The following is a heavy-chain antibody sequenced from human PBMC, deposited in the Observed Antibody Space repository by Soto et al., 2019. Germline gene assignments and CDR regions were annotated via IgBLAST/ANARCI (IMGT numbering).Heavy chain of an antibody. CDR1: GGTFSSYA. J-gene: IGHJ5*02. Sequence: SVKVSCKASGGTFSSYAISWVRQAPGQGLEWMGGIIPIFGTANYAQKFQGRVTITADESTSTAYMELSSLRSEDTAVYYCVFCSSTSCYGGWFDPWGQGTLVTVSS. CDR2: IIPIFGTA. CDR3: VFCSSTSCYGGWFDP. D-gene: IGHD2-2*01. V-gene: IGHV1-69*13.